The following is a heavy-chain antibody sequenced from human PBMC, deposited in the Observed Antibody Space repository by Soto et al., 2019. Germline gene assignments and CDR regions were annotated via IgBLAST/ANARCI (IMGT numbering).Heavy chain of an antibody. V-gene: IGHV3-30-3*01. Sequence: QVHLVESGGGVVQPGRSLRLSCAASGFTFSSYVMHWVRQAPGKGLEWVALISYDGTNKYYADSVKGRFTISRDNSKNTLYLKMNSLRAEDTAVYYCARDLPAYCGDDCSGYWGQGTLVTVSS. CDR2: ISYDGTNK. CDR3: ARDLPAYCGDDCSGY. D-gene: IGHD2-21*02. J-gene: IGHJ4*02. CDR1: GFTFSSYV.